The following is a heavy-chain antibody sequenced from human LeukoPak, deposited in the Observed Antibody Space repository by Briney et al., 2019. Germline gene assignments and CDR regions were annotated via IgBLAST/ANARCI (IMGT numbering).Heavy chain of an antibody. CDR3: ARHSTFFGVVIIKGRVRGPFDY. V-gene: IGHV4-34*01. J-gene: IGHJ4*02. CDR2: INHSGST. D-gene: IGHD3-3*01. CDR1: GGSFSGYY. Sequence: SETMSLTCAVYGGSFSGYYWSWIRQPPGKGLEWIGEINHSGSTNYNPSLKSRVTISVDTSKNQFSLKLSSVTAADTAVYYCARHSTFFGVVIIKGRVRGPFDYWGQGTLVTVSS.